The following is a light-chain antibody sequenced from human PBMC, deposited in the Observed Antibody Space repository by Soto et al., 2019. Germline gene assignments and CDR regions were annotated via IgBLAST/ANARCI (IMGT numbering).Light chain of an antibody. V-gene: IGLV3-21*01. CDR1: NIGIKD. CDR2: DNR. Sequence: SYELTHPPSVSVAPGQTASSSCGGNNIGIKDVYWYQQHPGQAPVLVIYDNRDRPSVIPERFSGSNSGKTATLTISRVEAGDEADYYCQVWDTSSDHPVFGGGTKLTVL. J-gene: IGLJ2*01. CDR3: QVWDTSSDHPV.